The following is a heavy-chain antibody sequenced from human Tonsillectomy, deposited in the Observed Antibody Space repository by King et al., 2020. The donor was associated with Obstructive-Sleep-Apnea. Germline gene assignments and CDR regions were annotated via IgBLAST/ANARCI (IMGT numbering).Heavy chain of an antibody. D-gene: IGHD2-15*01. V-gene: IGHV4-34*01. CDR3: AGGRDDCSGGSCYPEYFQD. Sequence: QVQLQQWGAGLLKPSETLSLTCAVYGGSFSGYYWSWIRQPPGKGLEWIGEINHRGSTNYNPSLKSRVTISVDTSKNQFSLKLSSVTAADTAVYYWAGGRDDCSGGSCYPEYFQDWGQGTLVTVSS. CDR1: GGSFSGYY. CDR2: INHRGST. J-gene: IGHJ1*01.